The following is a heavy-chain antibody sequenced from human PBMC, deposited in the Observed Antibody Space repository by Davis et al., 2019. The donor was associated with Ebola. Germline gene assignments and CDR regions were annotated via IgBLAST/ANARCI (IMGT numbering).Heavy chain of an antibody. CDR1: GLSIHMFW. Sequence: PGGSLRLSCTASGLSIHMFWMTWVRQAPGKGLEWVANIKEDGSEQYYVDSVRGRFTISRDNARNSVFLHMNSLRAEDTAVYYCARWASVGYWGQGTLVTVSS. CDR2: IKEDGSEQ. V-gene: IGHV3-7*03. CDR3: ARWASVGY. J-gene: IGHJ4*02. D-gene: IGHD1-26*01.